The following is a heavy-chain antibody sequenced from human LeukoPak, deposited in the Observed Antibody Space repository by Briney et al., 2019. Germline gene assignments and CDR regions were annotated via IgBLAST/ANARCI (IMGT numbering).Heavy chain of an antibody. V-gene: IGHV4-39*07. CDR3: ARDSTIAAAVFDY. CDR2: IYYSGRT. CDR1: GGAISSSSYY. J-gene: IGHJ4*02. Sequence: SETLSLTCTVSGGAISSSSYYWGWIRQPPGKRLEWIGSIYYSGRTYYNPSLKSRVTISVDTSKNQFSLKLSSVTAADTAVYYCARDSTIAAAVFDYWGQGTLVTVSS. D-gene: IGHD6-13*01.